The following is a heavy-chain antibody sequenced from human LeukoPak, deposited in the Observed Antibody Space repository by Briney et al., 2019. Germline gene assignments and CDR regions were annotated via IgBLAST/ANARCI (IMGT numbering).Heavy chain of an antibody. CDR3: ARRLLSYWYSDL. CDR2: IYSGGSA. CDR1: GFTVSVNY. V-gene: IGHV3-53*01. D-gene: IGHD2-15*01. J-gene: IGHJ2*01. Sequence: GGSLTLSCAASGFTVSVNYLSWVRQAPGKGLERVSVIYSGGSAYDSESLTGRFTISRDNSKNTLYLQLNSLRAEDTAVYYCARRLLSYWYSDLWGRGTLVTVSS.